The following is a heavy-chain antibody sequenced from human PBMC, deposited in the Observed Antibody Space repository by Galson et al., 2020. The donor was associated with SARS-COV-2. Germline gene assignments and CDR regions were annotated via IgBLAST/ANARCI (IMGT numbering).Heavy chain of an antibody. D-gene: IGHD5-18*01. CDR1: GGSFSGYY. J-gene: IGHJ6*02. V-gene: IGHV4-34*01. Sequence: SETLSLTCAVYGGSFSGYYWSWIRQPPGKGLEWIGEINHSGSTNYNPSLKSRVTISVDTSKNQFSLKLSSVTAADTAVYYCARHGRIQLWFSPYYGMDVWGQGTTVTVSS. CDR2: INHSGST. CDR3: ARHGRIQLWFSPYYGMDV.